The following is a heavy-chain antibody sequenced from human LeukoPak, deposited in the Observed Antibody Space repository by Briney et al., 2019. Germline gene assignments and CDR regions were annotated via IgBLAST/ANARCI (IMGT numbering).Heavy chain of an antibody. V-gene: IGHV3-53*01. Sequence: PGGSLRLSCAASGFTVSSNYMSWVRQAPGKGLEWVSVIYSGGTTYYADSVKGRFTIFRDNSNNTLYLQMNSLRADDTAVYYCARTGNPATGDYWGQGTLVTVSS. CDR3: ARTGNPATGDY. CDR1: GFTVSSNY. D-gene: IGHD1-1*01. CDR2: IYSGGTT. J-gene: IGHJ4*02.